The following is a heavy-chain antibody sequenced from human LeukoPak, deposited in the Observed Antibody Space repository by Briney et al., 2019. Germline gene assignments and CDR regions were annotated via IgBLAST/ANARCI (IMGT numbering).Heavy chain of an antibody. CDR3: ARLAVVVPAAIWESGWFDP. J-gene: IGHJ5*02. D-gene: IGHD2-2*02. CDR1: GGTFSSYT. V-gene: IGHV1-69*02. CDR2: IIPILGIA. Sequence: SVKVSCKASGGTFSSYTISWVRQAPGQGLEWMGRIIPILGIANYAQKFQGRVMITADKSTSTAYMELSSLRSEDTAVYYCARLAVVVPAAIWESGWFDPWGQGTLVTVSS.